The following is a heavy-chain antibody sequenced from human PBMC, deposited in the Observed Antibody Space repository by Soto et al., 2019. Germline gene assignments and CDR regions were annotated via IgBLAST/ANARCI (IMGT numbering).Heavy chain of an antibody. CDR3: AIGNPDWFDP. CDR2: IYRGGIT. D-gene: IGHD1-1*01. J-gene: IGHJ5*02. Sequence: TLSLTCAVSGYSISSGLYWGWIRQPPGKGLEWIGTIYRGGITYYNPSLKSRVTISIDTSKNHFSLRLSSVTATDTAVYFCAIGNPDWFDPWGQGTLVTVSS. V-gene: IGHV4-38-2*01. CDR1: GYSISSGLY.